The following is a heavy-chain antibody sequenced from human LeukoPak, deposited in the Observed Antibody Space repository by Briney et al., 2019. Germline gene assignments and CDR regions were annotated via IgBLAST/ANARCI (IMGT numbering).Heavy chain of an antibody. CDR3: ARDLDGSSWYLDS. D-gene: IGHD6-13*01. Sequence: ASVKVSCKASGYTFTGYYMHWVRQAPGQGLEWMGWINPNSGGTNYAQKFQGRVTMTRDMSTSTVYMELSSLRSEDTAVYYCARDLDGSSWYLDSWGQGTLVAVSS. V-gene: IGHV1-2*02. J-gene: IGHJ4*02. CDR2: INPNSGGT. CDR1: GYTFTGYY.